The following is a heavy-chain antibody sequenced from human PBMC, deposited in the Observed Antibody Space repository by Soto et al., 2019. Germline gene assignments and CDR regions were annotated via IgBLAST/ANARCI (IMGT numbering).Heavy chain of an antibody. D-gene: IGHD3-16*02. CDR3: ARMWGLGEISPYFDS. V-gene: IGHV4-59*01. CDR2: IYYSGRT. Sequence: QVQLQESGPGLVRPSETLSLTCSVSGGSISDYQWNWIRQSPGKGLEWIGYIYYSGRTNYNPSLKSRVTISLDPSTKQVSLRLRSVTAADTAVYYCARMWGLGEISPYFDSWGQGTLVTVSS. CDR1: GGSISDYQ. J-gene: IGHJ4*02.